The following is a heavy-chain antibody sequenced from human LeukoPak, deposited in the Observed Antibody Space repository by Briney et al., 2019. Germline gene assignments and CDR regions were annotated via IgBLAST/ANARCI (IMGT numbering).Heavy chain of an antibody. CDR2: ISGSGGST. V-gene: IGHV3-23*01. D-gene: IGHD3-22*01. Sequence: GGSLRLSCAASGFTFSSYAMSWVRQAPGKGLEGVSAISGSGGSTYYADFVKGRFTISRDNSKNTLYLQMNSLKAEDTAVYYCAKRTRAYYDSSGYLFDYWGQGTLVTVSS. CDR3: AKRTRAYYDSSGYLFDY. CDR1: GFTFSSYA. J-gene: IGHJ4*02.